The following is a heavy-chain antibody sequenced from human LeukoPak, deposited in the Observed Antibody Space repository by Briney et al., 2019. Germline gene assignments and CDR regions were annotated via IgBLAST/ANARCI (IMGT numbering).Heavy chain of an antibody. J-gene: IGHJ4*02. CDR2: IIPIFGTA. CDR3: ARDPGYSYGLDY. V-gene: IGHV1-69*06. Sequence: AASVSVSCTASGGTFSSYAISWVRQAPGQGLEWMGGIIPIFGTANYAQKFQGRVTITADKSTSTAYMELSSLRSEDTAVYYCARDPGYSYGLDYWGQGTLVTVSS. D-gene: IGHD5-18*01. CDR1: GGTFSSYA.